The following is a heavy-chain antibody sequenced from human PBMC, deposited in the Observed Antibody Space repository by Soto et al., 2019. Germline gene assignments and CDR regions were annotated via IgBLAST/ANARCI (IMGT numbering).Heavy chain of an antibody. CDR3: ARGDDYGSGMSGDY. D-gene: IGHD3-10*01. CDR2: IWYDGSNK. CDR1: GFTFSSYG. J-gene: IGHJ4*02. Sequence: GGSLRLSCAASGFTFSSYGMHWVRQAPGKGLEWVAVIWYDGSNKYYADSVKGRFTISRDNSKNTLYLQMNSLRAEDTAVYYCARGDDYGSGMSGDYWGQGTLVTVSS. V-gene: IGHV3-33*01.